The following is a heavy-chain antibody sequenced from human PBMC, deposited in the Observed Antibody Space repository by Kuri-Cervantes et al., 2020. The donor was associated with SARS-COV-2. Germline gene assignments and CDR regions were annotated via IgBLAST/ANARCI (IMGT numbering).Heavy chain of an antibody. D-gene: IGHD3-10*01. Sequence: ASVKVSCKASGYTFTSYGINWVRQATGQGLEWMGWMNPNSGNTGYAQKFQGRVTMTRNTSISTAYMELSSLRSEDTAVYYCASLGRGRLLWFTNWGQGTLVTVSS. CDR1: GYTFTSYG. CDR2: MNPNSGNT. J-gene: IGHJ4*02. CDR3: ASLGRGRLLWFTN. V-gene: IGHV1-8*02.